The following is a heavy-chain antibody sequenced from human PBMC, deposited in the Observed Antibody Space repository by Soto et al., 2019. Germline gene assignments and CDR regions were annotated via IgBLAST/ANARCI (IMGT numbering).Heavy chain of an antibody. CDR1: GYTFTSYA. CDR3: ARGAIAAQYYYYYGMDV. J-gene: IGHJ6*02. Sequence: ASVKVSCKASGYTFTSYAMHWVRQAPGQRLEWMGWINAGNGNTKYSQKFQGRVTITRDTSASTAYMELSSLRAEDTAVYYCARGAIAAQYYYYYGMDVWGQGTTVTVSS. V-gene: IGHV1-3*01. CDR2: INAGNGNT. D-gene: IGHD6-6*01.